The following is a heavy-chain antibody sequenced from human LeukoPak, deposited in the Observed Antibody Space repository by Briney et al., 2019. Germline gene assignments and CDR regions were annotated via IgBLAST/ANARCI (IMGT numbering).Heavy chain of an antibody. Sequence: ASVKVSCKASGYTFTGYYVHWVRQAPGQGLEWMGWINPNSGGTNYAQKFQGRVTMTRDTSISTAYMELSRLRSDDTAVYYCARDIVVVPAAMKGTYYFDYWGQGTLVTVSS. J-gene: IGHJ4*02. V-gene: IGHV1-2*02. CDR3: ARDIVVVPAAMKGTYYFDY. D-gene: IGHD2-2*01. CDR1: GYTFTGYY. CDR2: INPNSGGT.